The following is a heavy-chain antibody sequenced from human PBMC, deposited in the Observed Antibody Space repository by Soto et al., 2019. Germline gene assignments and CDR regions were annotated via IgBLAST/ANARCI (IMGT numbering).Heavy chain of an antibody. CDR1: VFTFSNYA. D-gene: IGHD3-16*01. CDR2: VSATAGTT. CDR3: AKDRLAGGFDY. V-gene: IGHV3-23*01. Sequence: GGSLRLSCAASVFTFSNYAMSWVRQAPGKGLEWVSLVSATAGTTYYTDSVKGRFTISRDNSRNTVYLQMNSLREDDTAVYYCAKDRLAGGFDYWGQGTLVTVSS. J-gene: IGHJ4*02.